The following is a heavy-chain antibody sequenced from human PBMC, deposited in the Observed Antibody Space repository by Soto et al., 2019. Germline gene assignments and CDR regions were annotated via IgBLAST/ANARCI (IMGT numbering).Heavy chain of an antibody. CDR1: GDSISNNKW. CDR3: ARDSSGSYYYFDY. J-gene: IGHJ4*02. Sequence: SETLSLTCSVSGDSISNNKWWSWVRQPPGKGLEWIGEMHHSGSIHYNASLKSRATISVDKSRNQFSLQLSSVTAADTAVYYCARDSSGSYYYFDYWGQGTLVT. V-gene: IGHV4-4*02. D-gene: IGHD1-26*01. CDR2: MHHSGSI.